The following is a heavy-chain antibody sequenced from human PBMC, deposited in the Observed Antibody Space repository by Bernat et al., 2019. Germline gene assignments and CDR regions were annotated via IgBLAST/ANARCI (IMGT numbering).Heavy chain of an antibody. CDR3: AKGPYCSGGSCYSNSFDY. Sequence: EVQLVESGGGLVQPGRSLRLSCAASGFTFDDYAMHWVRQAPGKGLEGVSGISWSSGRIVYAASVKGRFTISRDNAKNSLYLQMNSLRAEDTALYYCAKGPYCSGGSCYSNSFDYWGQGTLVTVSS. J-gene: IGHJ4*02. V-gene: IGHV3-9*01. D-gene: IGHD2-15*01. CDR1: GFTFDDYA. CDR2: ISWSSGRI.